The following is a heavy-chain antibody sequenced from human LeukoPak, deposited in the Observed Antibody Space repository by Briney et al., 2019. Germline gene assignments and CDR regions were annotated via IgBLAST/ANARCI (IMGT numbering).Heavy chain of an antibody. J-gene: IGHJ4*02. Sequence: GGSLRLSSSVYTFTFYHFAIQWPRQTPGKGLEHVSDISGNGGSTYYADSVKGRFTISRDNSKNTLYLQMSSLRAGDTAMYYCVNAPGEQGTMWLHYFGYWGPGTLVTVSS. CDR1: TFTFYHFA. CDR2: ISGNGGST. D-gene: IGHD1-1*01. V-gene: IGHV3-64D*09. CDR3: VNAPGEQGTMWLHYFGY.